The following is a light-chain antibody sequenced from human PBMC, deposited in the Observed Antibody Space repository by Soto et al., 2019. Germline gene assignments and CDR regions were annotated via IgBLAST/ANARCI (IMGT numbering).Light chain of an antibody. CDR3: SSSTSRTTSV. V-gene: IGLV2-14*01. Sequence: QSALTQPASVSGSPGQSIAISCTGTSSDIGNSNYVSWYQQHPGKAPKLMIYGVGNRPSGVSDRFSGSKSGNTASLTISGLQPEDEADYYCSSSTSRTTSVFGGGTKVTVL. CDR2: GVG. CDR1: SSDIGNSNY. J-gene: IGLJ3*02.